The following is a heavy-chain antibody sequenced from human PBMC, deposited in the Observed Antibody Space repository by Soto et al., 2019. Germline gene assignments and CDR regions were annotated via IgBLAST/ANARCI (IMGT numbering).Heavy chain of an antibody. D-gene: IGHD3-22*01. J-gene: IGHJ4*02. CDR3: ARAIGPTLFDY. CDR1: GFTFSSYD. CDR2: IGTAGDT. V-gene: IGHV3-13*04. Sequence: GSLRLSCSASGFTFSSYDMHWVRQGPGKGLEWVSAIGTAGDTNYAGSVKGRFTISRENAKNSLYLQMNSLRAGDTAIYFCARAIGPTLFDYWGQGTLVTVSS.